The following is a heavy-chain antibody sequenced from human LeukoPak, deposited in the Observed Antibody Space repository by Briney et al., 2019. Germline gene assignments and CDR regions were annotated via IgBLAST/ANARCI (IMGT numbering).Heavy chain of an antibody. CDR1: GFTFSSYA. Sequence: GGSLRLSCAASGFTFSSYAMSWIRQAPGKGLEWVSYISSSGSTIYYADSVKGRFTISRDNAKNSLYLQMNSLRAEDTAVYYCARLTIVVVPAAISRWFDPWGQGTLVTVSS. D-gene: IGHD2-2*01. V-gene: IGHV3-11*01. J-gene: IGHJ5*02. CDR2: ISSSGSTI. CDR3: ARLTIVVVPAAISRWFDP.